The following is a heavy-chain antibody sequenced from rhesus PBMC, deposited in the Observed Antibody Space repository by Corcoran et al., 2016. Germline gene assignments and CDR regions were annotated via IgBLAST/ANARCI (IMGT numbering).Heavy chain of an antibody. Sequence: QLQLQESGPGLVKPSETLSVTCAVSGGSISSSYWSWIRQAPGKGLEWIVYIYGSGSSTNYNPSLKSRVTLSVDTSKNQLSLKLSSVTTADTAVYYCARDVSVAAKGDFDYWGQGVLVTVSS. D-gene: IGHD4-29*01. CDR2: IYGSGSST. CDR3: ARDVSVAAKGDFDY. CDR1: GGSISSSY. J-gene: IGHJ4*01. V-gene: IGHV4-169*02.